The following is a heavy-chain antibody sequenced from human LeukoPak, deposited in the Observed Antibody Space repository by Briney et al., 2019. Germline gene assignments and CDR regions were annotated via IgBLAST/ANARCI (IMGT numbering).Heavy chain of an antibody. Sequence: GGSLRLSCAASGFIFNKSWMNWVRQAPGKGPEWVGRIKSNNDGGTTDYASPVEGRFIISRDDSKNTIYLQMNRLIIDDTAIYYCTPVMVEDRGFWGQGTLVTVSS. V-gene: IGHV3-15*01. D-gene: IGHD2-21*01. CDR3: TPVMVEDRGF. CDR1: GFIFNKSW. J-gene: IGHJ4*02. CDR2: IKSNNDGGTT.